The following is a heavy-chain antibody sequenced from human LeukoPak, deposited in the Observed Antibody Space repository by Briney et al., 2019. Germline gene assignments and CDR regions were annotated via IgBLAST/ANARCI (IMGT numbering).Heavy chain of an antibody. D-gene: IGHD1-1*01. CDR3: ARDPGTYFDS. Sequence: GGSLRLSCAASGFTFSSYWMHWVRQAPGKGLVWLSRINSDGSTTSNADSVKGRFTISRDNAKNTLFLQMNSLRAEDTAVYYCARDPGTYFDSWGQGTLVTVSS. V-gene: IGHV3-74*01. CDR1: GFTFSSYW. J-gene: IGHJ4*02. CDR2: INSDGSTT.